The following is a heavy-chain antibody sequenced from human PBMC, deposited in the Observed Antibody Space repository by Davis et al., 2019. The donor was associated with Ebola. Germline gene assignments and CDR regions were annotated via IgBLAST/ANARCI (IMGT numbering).Heavy chain of an antibody. Sequence: GESLKISCAASGFTFSRDTMHWVRQAPGKGLEWVAAISYSGSNKYADSVRGRFTGSRDNSKSTLYLQMNGLRAEDTAVYYCARRLIVVVPAAEGYGMDVWGQGTTVTVSS. J-gene: IGHJ6*02. V-gene: IGHV3-30-3*01. CDR3: ARRLIVVVPAAEGYGMDV. CDR2: ISYSGSNK. D-gene: IGHD2-2*01. CDR1: GFTFSRDT.